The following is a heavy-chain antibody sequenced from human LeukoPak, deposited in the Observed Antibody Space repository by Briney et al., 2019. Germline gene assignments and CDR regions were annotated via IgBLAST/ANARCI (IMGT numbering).Heavy chain of an antibody. CDR2: LSSRDGYA. V-gene: IGHV1-18*01. CDR1: GYTFTTYG. Sequence: ASVKVSCKASGYTFTTYGFNWVRQAPGQGLEWIGWLSSRDGYAKYAEQFQGRVTMTTDTSTSTANLELRSLRSDDTAVYYCVRGAWGDVIDCWGQGTLVTVSS. CDR3: VRGAWGDVIDC. D-gene: IGHD2-21*02. J-gene: IGHJ4*02.